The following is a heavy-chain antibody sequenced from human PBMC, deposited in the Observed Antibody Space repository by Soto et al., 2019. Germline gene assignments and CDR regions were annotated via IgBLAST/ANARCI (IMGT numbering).Heavy chain of an antibody. V-gene: IGHV3-30-3*01. D-gene: IGHD2-21*02. J-gene: IGHJ3*01. Sequence: AGGSLRRSCGVSGFSFISYCIHWVRQAPDKGLEWMAVISYDGTIKYYADSVRGRFTISRDNSKNTLYLQVNTLRVEDTAVYYCATGDPQGDTYFAFHVWGQGTMVPVS. CDR3: ATGDPQGDTYFAFHV. CDR2: ISYDGTIK. CDR1: GFSFISYC.